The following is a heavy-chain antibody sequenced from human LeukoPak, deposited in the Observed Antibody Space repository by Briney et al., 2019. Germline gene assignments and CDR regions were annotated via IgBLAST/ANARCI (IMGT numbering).Heavy chain of an antibody. D-gene: IGHD3-10*02. Sequence: GGSLRLSCAASGFIFSNHGMHWVRQAPGKGLEWVAFVRHDGNDKYYADSVKGRFTISRDNAKNSLYLQMNSLRAEDTAVYYCAELGITMIGGVWGKGTTVTISS. J-gene: IGHJ6*04. CDR3: AELGITMIGGV. V-gene: IGHV3-30*02. CDR2: VRHDGNDK. CDR1: GFIFSNHG.